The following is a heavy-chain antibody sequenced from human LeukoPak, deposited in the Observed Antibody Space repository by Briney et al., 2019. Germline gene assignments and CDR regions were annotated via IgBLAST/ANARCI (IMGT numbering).Heavy chain of an antibody. CDR2: ITTSGSI. D-gene: IGHD5-18*01. CDR3: ANGLWLQWGDY. CDR1: GITFSSYA. J-gene: IGHJ4*02. V-gene: IGHV3-23*01. Sequence: GGSLRLSCAAPGITFSSYAMTWVRQAPGKGLEWVSSITTSGSIYYADSVKGRFTISRDNSKTTLYLQMNSLRAEDTAVYYCANGLWLQWGDYWGQGTLVTVSS.